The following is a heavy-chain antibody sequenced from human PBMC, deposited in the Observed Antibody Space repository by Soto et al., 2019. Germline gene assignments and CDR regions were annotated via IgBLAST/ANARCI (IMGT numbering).Heavy chain of an antibody. CDR2: ISSTGSHM. J-gene: IGHJ4*02. CDR3: ASEGYCTFGVCYTNDY. CDR1: GFTFSGYS. D-gene: IGHD2-8*01. V-gene: IGHV3-21*01. Sequence: GGSLRLSCAASGFTFSGYSMNWVRQAPGKGLEWVSSISSTGSHMYYADSVRGRFAISRDNAKSSLYLQMNSLRAEDTAVYYCASEGYCTFGVCYTNDYWGQGTLVTVSS.